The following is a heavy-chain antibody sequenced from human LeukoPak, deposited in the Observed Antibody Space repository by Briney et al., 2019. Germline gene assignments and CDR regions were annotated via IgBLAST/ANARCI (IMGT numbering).Heavy chain of an antibody. J-gene: IGHJ4*02. CDR2: TYYSGST. D-gene: IGHD2-8*01. V-gene: IGHV4-59*01. CDR3: AREGRLMGYGGGLGFVY. Sequence: PSETLSLTCTVSGGSISTYYWSWIRQPPGKGLEWIGNTYYSGSTIYNPSLKSRVTVSVDTSKNQFSLKLSSVTAADTAVYYCAREGRLMGYGGGLGFVYWGQGTLVTVSS. CDR1: GGSISTYY.